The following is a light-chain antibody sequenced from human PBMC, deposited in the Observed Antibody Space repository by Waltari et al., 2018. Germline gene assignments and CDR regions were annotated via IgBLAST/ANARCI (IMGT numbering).Light chain of an antibody. J-gene: IGKJ1*01. CDR3: QHYNYWPPWA. CDR1: QSIGTN. V-gene: IGKV3-15*01. CDR2: GAS. Sequence: ETVLTQSPPSLSVSPGDRVTLSCRASQSIGTNVVWYQQKPGQPPKVLIYGASTRGTGVPARFSGSGSGTEFTLTITSLQSEDFAVYFCQHYNYWPPWAFGQGTNVEIK.